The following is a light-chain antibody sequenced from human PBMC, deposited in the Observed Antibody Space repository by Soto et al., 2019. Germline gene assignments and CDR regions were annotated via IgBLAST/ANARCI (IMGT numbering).Light chain of an antibody. CDR2: GAS. J-gene: IGKJ4*01. CDR1: QSVSSSY. CDR3: QQYGSSPLT. V-gene: IGKV3-20*01. Sequence: EIGLTQAPGTLSFSPGEKATLSFRASQSVSSSYLAWYQQKPGQAPRLLIYGASSRATGIPDRFSGSGSGTDFTLTISRLEPEDFAVYYCQQYGSSPLTFGGGTKVDIK.